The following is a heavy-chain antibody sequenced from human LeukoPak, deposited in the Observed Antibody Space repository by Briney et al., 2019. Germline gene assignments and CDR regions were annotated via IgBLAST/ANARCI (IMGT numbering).Heavy chain of an antibody. V-gene: IGHV3-48*03. CDR3: ARAHSSGWYYYYGMDV. Sequence: GGSLRLSCAASGFTFSSYEMNWVRQAPGKGLEWVSYISSSGSTIYYADSVKGRFTISRDNAKNSLYLQMNSLRAEDTAVYYCARAHSSGWYYYYGMDVWGQGTTVTVSS. D-gene: IGHD6-19*01. CDR1: GFTFSSYE. J-gene: IGHJ6*02. CDR2: ISSSGSTI.